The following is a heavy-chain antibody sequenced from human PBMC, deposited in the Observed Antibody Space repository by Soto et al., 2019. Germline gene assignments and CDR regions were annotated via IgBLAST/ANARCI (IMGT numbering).Heavy chain of an antibody. Sequence: WWSWFRQPPGKGLEWIGEIYHSGSTNYNPSLKSRVTISVDKSKNQFSLKLSSVTAADTAVYYCAREHCSSTSCYFDPWGQGTLVTVSS. J-gene: IGHJ5*02. CDR1: W. D-gene: IGHD2-2*01. V-gene: IGHV4-4*02. CDR2: IYHSGST. CDR3: AREHCSSTSCYFDP.